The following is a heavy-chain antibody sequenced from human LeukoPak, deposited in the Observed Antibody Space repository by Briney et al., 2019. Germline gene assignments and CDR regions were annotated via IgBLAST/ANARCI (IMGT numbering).Heavy chain of an antibody. V-gene: IGHV3-21*01. CDR2: ISDSGRNS. CDR3: LRGDSRDY. D-gene: IGHD6-13*01. CDR1: GFTFSSYT. J-gene: IGHJ4*02. Sequence: GGSPRLSCAASGFTFSSYTMNWVRQAPGKGLEWISSISDSGRNSHNAESVEGRFTISRDNAKNSLYLYMNSLRVDDTAVYYCLRGDSRDYWGQGTLVTVSS.